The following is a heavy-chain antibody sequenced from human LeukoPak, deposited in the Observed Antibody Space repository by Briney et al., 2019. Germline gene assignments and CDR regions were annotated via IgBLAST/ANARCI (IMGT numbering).Heavy chain of an antibody. V-gene: IGHV1-8*02. CDR1: GYTFTTYE. CDR3: ARGLMNSRTSFDY. Sequence: ASVKVSCKASGYTFTTYEISWVRQATGQGLEWMGWMNPNRGNTGYAQKFQGRVAMTRNTSISTVYMELSSLKSEDTAVYYCARGLMNSRTSFDYWGQGTLATVSS. CDR2: MNPNRGNT. J-gene: IGHJ4*02. D-gene: IGHD6-13*01.